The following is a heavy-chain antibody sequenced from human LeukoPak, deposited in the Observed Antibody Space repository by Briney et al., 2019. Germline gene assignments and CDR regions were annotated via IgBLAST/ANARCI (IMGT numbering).Heavy chain of an antibody. Sequence: PGRSLRLSCAASGFTFDDYAMHSVRQAPGKGLEWVSGISWNSGSIGYADSVKGRFTISRDNAKNSLYLQMNSLRAEDTALYYCAKGPGDHYDSSGYYFYYFDYWGQGTLVTVSS. D-gene: IGHD3-22*01. V-gene: IGHV3-9*01. CDR1: GFTFDDYA. J-gene: IGHJ4*02. CDR2: ISWNSGSI. CDR3: AKGPGDHYDSSGYYFYYFDY.